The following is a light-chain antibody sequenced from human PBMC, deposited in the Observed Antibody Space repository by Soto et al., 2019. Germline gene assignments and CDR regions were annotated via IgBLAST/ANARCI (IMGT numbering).Light chain of an antibody. CDR2: EVT. V-gene: IGLV2-14*01. J-gene: IGLJ1*01. Sequence: QSALTQPASVSGSPGQSITISCTGTSNDVGIYNYVSWYQQHPGKAPKLIIYEVTNRPSGVSDRFSGSKSDNTASLTISGLQAEDEADYYCCLYIGATTYVFGTGTKVTVL. CDR3: CLYIGATTYV. CDR1: SNDVGIYNY.